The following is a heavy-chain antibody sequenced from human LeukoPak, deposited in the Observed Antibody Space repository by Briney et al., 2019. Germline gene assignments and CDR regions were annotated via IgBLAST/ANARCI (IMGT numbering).Heavy chain of an antibody. V-gene: IGHV3-7*01. CDR2: IKQGGSEK. Sequence: GASLRLCSAASGSTFSSYWMCCVRQAPGKRQEWVANIKQGGSEKYYVDSVRGRFTISRDNAKNSLYLQMNSLRAEDTAVYYCARDGVGATGAGIDYWGQGTLVTVAS. CDR3: ARDGVGATGAGIDY. D-gene: IGHD1-26*01. CDR1: GSTFSSYW. J-gene: IGHJ4*02.